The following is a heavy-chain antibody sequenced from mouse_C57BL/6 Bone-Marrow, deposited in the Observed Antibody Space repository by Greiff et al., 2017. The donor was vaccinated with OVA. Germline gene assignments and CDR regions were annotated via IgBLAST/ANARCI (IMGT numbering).Heavy chain of an antibody. CDR1: GYAFSSSW. V-gene: IGHV1-82*01. D-gene: IGHD3-1*01. CDR2: IYPGDGDT. CDR3: ARSRGYEDYYAMDY. Sequence: QVQLKESGPKLVKPGASVKISCKASGYAFSSSWMNWVKQRPGKGLEWIGRIYPGDGDTNYNGKFKGKATLTADKSSSTAYMQLSSLTSEDSAVYFCARSRGYEDYYAMDYWGQGTSVTVSS. J-gene: IGHJ4*01.